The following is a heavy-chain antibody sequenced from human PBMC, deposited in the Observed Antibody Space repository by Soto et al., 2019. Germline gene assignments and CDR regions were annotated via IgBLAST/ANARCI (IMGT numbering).Heavy chain of an antibody. D-gene: IGHD6-13*01. CDR3: AKGGKQHLVTGGDRDS. CDR1: EFTFSNYG. CDR2: ISSDGTNK. J-gene: IGHJ4*02. Sequence: QVQLVESGGGVVQPGTSLRLSCVASEFTFSNYGIHWVRQAPGEGLEWVAVISSDGTNKNYADAVKGRFTISRDDSKNTLYLQMSSLGAEDTAVYYCAKGGKQHLVTGGDRDSWGQGTLVTVSS. V-gene: IGHV3-30*18.